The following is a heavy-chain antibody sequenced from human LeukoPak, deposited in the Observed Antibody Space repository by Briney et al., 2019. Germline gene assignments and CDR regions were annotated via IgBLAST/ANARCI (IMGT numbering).Heavy chain of an antibody. CDR2: ISGSGGST. Sequence: GGSLRLSCAASGFTFGSYAMSWVRQAPGKGLEWVSAISGSGGSTYYADSVKGRLTISRDNSKNTLYLQMNSLRAEDTAVYYCAKIPRITIFGVVLSSWFDPWGQGTLVTVSS. CDR3: AKIPRITIFGVVLSSWFDP. V-gene: IGHV3-23*01. CDR1: GFTFGSYA. D-gene: IGHD3-3*01. J-gene: IGHJ5*02.